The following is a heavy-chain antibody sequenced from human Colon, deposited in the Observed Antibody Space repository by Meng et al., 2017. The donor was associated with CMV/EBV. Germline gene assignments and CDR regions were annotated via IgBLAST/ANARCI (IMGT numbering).Heavy chain of an antibody. V-gene: IGHV3-21*03. J-gene: IGHJ6*02. CDR2: ISSDSKYI. CDR3: ARLGFCSSPSCQRSYFYGMDV. Sequence: GGSLRLSCAASGFTFSDYYMNWVRQAPGKGLEWVSFISSDSKYIYYADSVKGRFTISRDNAKKSLYLQMSSVGVEDTAIYYCARLGFCSSPSCQRSYFYGMDVWGQGTTVTVSS. CDR1: GFTFSDYY. D-gene: IGHD2-2*01.